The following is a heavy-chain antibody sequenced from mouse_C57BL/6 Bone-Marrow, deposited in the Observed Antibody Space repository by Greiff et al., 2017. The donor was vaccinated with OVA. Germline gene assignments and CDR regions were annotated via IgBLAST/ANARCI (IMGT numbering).Heavy chain of an antibody. J-gene: IGHJ4*01. Sequence: VQLQQPGAELVMPGASVKLSCKASGYTFNSYWMHWVKQRPGQGLEWIGEIDPSDSYTNYNQKFKGKSTLTVDKSSSTAYMQLSSLTSEDSAVYYCARFHYDYDEGWAMDYWGQGTSVTVSS. CDR2: IDPSDSYT. CDR3: ARFHYDYDEGWAMDY. CDR1: GYTFNSYW. V-gene: IGHV1-69*01. D-gene: IGHD2-4*01.